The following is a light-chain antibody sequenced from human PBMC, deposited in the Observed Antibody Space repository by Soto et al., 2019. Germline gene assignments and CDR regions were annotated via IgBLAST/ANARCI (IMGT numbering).Light chain of an antibody. V-gene: IGLV1-44*01. CDR3: AVWDDGLDAWM. CDR2: NNN. Sequence: QSVLTQPPSASGTPGQRVTISCSGSSSNIGSNYVYWYQQLPGTAPKLLNYNNNQRPSGVPDRFSGSKSGTSASLAISRLQSEDEAHYYCAVWDDGLDAWMFGGGTKLTVL. J-gene: IGLJ3*02. CDR1: SSNIGSNY.